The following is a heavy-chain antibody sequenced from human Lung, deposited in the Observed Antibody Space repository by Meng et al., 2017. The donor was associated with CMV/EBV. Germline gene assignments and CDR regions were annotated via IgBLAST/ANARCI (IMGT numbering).Heavy chain of an antibody. CDR2: IYPGDSDT. D-gene: IGHD2-2*01. V-gene: IGHV5-51*01. CDR3: ARQVVPAAKANYYYYYGMDV. J-gene: IGHJ6*02. Sequence: XVSCKGSGYSFTSYWIGWVRQMPGKGLEWMGIIYPGDSDTRYSPPFQGQVTISADKSISTAYLQWSSLKASDTAMYYCARQVVPAAKANYYYYYGMDVWGQGTXVTVSS. CDR1: GYSFTSYW.